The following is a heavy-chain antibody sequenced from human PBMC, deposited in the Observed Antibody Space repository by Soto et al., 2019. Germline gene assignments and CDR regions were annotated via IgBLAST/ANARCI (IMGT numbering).Heavy chain of an antibody. Sequence: GGSLRLSCAASGFTFSSYGMHWVRQAPGKGLEWVAVIWYDGSNKYYADSLKGRFTISRDNSKNTLYLQMKSLRAEVTAVYYCARDPVCSSWYFYDYMDVWGKGTTVTVSS. CDR2: IWYDGSNK. D-gene: IGHD6-13*01. CDR1: GFTFSSYG. V-gene: IGHV3-33*01. J-gene: IGHJ6*03. CDR3: ARDPVCSSWYFYDYMDV.